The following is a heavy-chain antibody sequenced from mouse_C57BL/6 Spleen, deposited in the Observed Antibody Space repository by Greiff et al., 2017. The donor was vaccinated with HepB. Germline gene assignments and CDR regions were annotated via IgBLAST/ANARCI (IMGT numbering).Heavy chain of an antibody. V-gene: IGHV1-54*01. Sequence: VQLQQSGAELVRPGTSVKVSCKASGYAFTNYLIEWVKQRPGQGLEWIGVINPGSGGTNYNEKFKGKATLTADKSSSTAYMQLSSLTSEDSAVYFCAAAVYGNYGYFDVWGTGTTVTVSS. CDR1: GYAFTNYL. CDR2: INPGSGGT. CDR3: AAAVYGNYGYFDV. J-gene: IGHJ1*03. D-gene: IGHD2-1*01.